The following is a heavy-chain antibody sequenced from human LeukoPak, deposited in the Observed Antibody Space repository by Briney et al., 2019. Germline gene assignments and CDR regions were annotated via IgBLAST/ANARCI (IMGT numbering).Heavy chain of an antibody. V-gene: IGHV3-66*01. Sequence: GGSLRLSCAASGFTFSSCAMSWVRQAPGVGLECVSLIYSGGDIYYADSVKGRFTISRDTSKDILYLQMNSLRAEDTAVYYCARDYFDGSLFYSYFDLWGRGTLVTVSS. J-gene: IGHJ2*01. CDR2: IYSGGDI. D-gene: IGHD3-22*01. CDR3: ARDYFDGSLFYSYFDL. CDR1: GFTFSSCA.